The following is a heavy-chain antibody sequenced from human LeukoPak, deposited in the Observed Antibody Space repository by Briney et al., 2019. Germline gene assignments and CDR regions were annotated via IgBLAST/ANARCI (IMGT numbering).Heavy chain of an antibody. CDR1: GGTFSSYA. V-gene: IGHV1-3*01. D-gene: IGHD2-21*02. Sequence: ASVKVSCKASGGTFSSYAISWVRQAPGQRLEWMGWINAGNGNTKYSQKFQGRVTITRDTSASTAYMELSSLRSEDTAVYYCARVVTVAFDIWGQGTMVTVSS. CDR2: INAGNGNT. J-gene: IGHJ3*02. CDR3: ARVVTVAFDI.